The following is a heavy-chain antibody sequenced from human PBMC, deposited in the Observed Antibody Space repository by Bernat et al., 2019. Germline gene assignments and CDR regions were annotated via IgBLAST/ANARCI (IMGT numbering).Heavy chain of an antibody. CDR2: ISGSGGRT. V-gene: IGHV3-23*01. CDR1: GFTFDSYA. D-gene: IGHD5-24*01. Sequence: EVQLLESGGGLVQPGGSLRLSCAASGFTFDSYAMNWVRQAPGKGLEWVSAISGSGGRTNCADSVKGRFSISRDNSKNTLNLQMNSLRGEDTAVYYCAKVVTRDGYNYYYGLDVWGQGTTVTVSS. J-gene: IGHJ6*02. CDR3: AKVVTRDGYNYYYGLDV.